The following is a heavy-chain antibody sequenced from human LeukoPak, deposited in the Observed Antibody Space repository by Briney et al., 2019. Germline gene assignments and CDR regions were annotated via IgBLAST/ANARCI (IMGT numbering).Heavy chain of an antibody. J-gene: IGHJ3*02. CDR2: IYSGGST. D-gene: IGHD5-18*01. CDR3: ARFVLGYSYGEVAFDI. CDR1: GFTVRSHY. Sequence: PGGSLRLSCAASGFTVRSHYMNWVRQTTGKGLEWVSAIYSGGSTYYADPVKGRFTISRDNSKNTLYLQMNSLRAEDTAVYYCARFVLGYSYGEVAFDIWGQGTMVTVSS. V-gene: IGHV3-66*01.